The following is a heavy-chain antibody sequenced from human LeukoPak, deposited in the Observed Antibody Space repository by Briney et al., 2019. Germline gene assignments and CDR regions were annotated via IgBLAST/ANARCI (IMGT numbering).Heavy chain of an antibody. Sequence: SETLSLTCTVSGGSISSRSYYWGWIRQPPGKGLEWIGSIYYSGSTYYNPSLKSRVTISVDTSKNQFSLKLSSVTAADTAVYYCARTRVGGIFGVPGWGQGTLVTVSS. CDR2: IYYSGST. CDR3: ARTRVGGIFGVPG. D-gene: IGHD3-3*01. J-gene: IGHJ4*02. V-gene: IGHV4-39*07. CDR1: GGSISSRSYY.